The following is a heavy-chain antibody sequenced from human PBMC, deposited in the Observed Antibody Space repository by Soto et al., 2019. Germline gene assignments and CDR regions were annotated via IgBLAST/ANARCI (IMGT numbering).Heavy chain of an antibody. J-gene: IGHJ4*02. D-gene: IGHD5-18*01. CDR1: GFTFSSYS. Sequence: EVQLVESGGGLVQPGGSLRLSCAASGFTFSSYSMNWVRQAPGKGLEWVSYISSSSSTIYYADSVKGRFTISRDNAKNSLYLQTNSLRAEDTAVYYCAGDGYGGFSYGHFDYWGQGALVAVSS. CDR2: ISSSSSTI. CDR3: AGDGYGGFSYGHFDY. V-gene: IGHV3-48*01.